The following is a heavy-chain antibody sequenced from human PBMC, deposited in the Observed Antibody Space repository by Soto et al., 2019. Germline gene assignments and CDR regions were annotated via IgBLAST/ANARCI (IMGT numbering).Heavy chain of an antibody. D-gene: IGHD1-7*01. J-gene: IGHJ6*02. CDR3: AREKILYVELRGRYYYGMDV. CDR1: GDSVSSNSAA. V-gene: IGHV6-1*01. Sequence: SQTLSLTCAISGDSVSSNSAAWNWIRQSPSRGLEWLGRTYYRSKWYNDYAVSVKSRITINPDTSKNQFSLQLNSVTPEDTAVYYFAREKILYVELRGRYYYGMDVWGQGTTVTVSS. CDR2: TYYRSKWYN.